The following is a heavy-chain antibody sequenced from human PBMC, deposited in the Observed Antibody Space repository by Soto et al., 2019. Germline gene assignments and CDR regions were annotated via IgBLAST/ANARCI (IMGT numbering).Heavy chain of an antibody. V-gene: IGHV1-18*01. D-gene: IGHD2-2*02. CDR1: GYNFITYG. CDR3: AGSPILPPRWFDP. Sequence: QVQMVQSGAEVKKPGASVKVSCKASGYNFITYGVTWVRQAPGQGLEWMGWISPYTGNTDYAQKFQDIVTISTDTSTTTVYMDLRSLTSDDTAVYYGAGSPILPPRWFDPWGQGTLVTVSS. CDR2: ISPYTGNT. J-gene: IGHJ5*02.